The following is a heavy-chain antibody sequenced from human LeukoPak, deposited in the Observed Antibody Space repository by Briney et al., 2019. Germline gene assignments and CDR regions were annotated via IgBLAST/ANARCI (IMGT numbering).Heavy chain of an antibody. D-gene: IGHD6-19*01. Sequence: SETLSLTCTVSGGSISSSRHYWGWIRQPQGKGLEGIGSMFYSGTAYYNASLKSRVTISVDTSKNQFSLKVTSVTAADTAVYYCARHTDSSGWYRAWFDPWGQGTLVTVSS. V-gene: IGHV4-39*01. J-gene: IGHJ5*02. CDR2: MFYSGTA. CDR3: ARHTDSSGWYRAWFDP. CDR1: GGSISSSRHY.